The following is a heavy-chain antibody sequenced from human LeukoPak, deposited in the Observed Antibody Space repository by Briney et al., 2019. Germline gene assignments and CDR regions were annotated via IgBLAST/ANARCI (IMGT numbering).Heavy chain of an antibody. CDR2: TRYDGSNK. CDR1: GFTLSTYG. J-gene: IGHJ4*02. D-gene: IGHD6-19*01. Sequence: GGSLRLSCAASGFTLSTYGMHWVRQAPGKGLEWVAFTRYDGSNKYYADSVKGRFTISRDNSKNTLYLQMNSLRAEDTAVYYCAREASSGWPRWYWGQGTLVTVSS. CDR3: AREASSGWPRWY. V-gene: IGHV3-30*02.